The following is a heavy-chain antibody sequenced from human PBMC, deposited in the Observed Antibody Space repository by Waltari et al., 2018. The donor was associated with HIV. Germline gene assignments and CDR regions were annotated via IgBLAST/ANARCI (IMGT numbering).Heavy chain of an antibody. Sequence: EVQLLESGGGLVQPGGSLRLSCAASGFNFRNFAMSWVRQAQGKGTEWVSALSGSGSTATYADYVKCRFTISRDFSNNTLFLQMNNLRADDTAVYFCAKSMRDLRPSAFDVWGQGTMVAISS. V-gene: IGHV3-23*01. J-gene: IGHJ3*01. D-gene: IGHD2-8*01. CDR2: LSGSGSTA. CDR1: GFNFRNFA. CDR3: AKSMRDLRPSAFDV.